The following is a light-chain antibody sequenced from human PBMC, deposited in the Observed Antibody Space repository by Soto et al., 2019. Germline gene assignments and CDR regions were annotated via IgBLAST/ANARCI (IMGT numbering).Light chain of an antibody. CDR1: QDISNY. J-gene: IGKJ2*01. Sequence: DIQMTQSPSSLSASVGDRVTITCQASQDISNYLNWYQQKPGKAPKLLIYDASNLETGVPPRFSGSGSGTDCTFTISSLQTEASATSYCQQYDNLPRTIGQGTKLEIK. V-gene: IGKV1-33*01. CDR2: DAS. CDR3: QQYDNLPRT.